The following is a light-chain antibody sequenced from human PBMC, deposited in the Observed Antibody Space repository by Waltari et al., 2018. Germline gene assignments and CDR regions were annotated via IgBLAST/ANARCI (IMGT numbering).Light chain of an antibody. CDR2: RAS. CDR1: QTINSH. Sequence: EIVMTQSPATLSVSPGERAALSCRASQTINSHFAWYQLKPGQAPRPLMYRASTRATGIPARFSGSGSETEFPLTISSLQSEDFAVYSCQQYNNWPITFGQGTRLEIK. J-gene: IGKJ5*01. CDR3: QQYNNWPIT. V-gene: IGKV3-15*01.